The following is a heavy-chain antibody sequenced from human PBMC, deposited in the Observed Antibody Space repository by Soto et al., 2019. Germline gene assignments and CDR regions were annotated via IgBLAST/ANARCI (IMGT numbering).Heavy chain of an antibody. V-gene: IGHV1-3*01. CDR3: ARGARSMVRDVMDV. CDR2: INAGNGNT. J-gene: IGHJ6*02. Sequence: QVQLVQSGAEVKKTGASVKVSCKASGYTFTSYAMHWVRQAPGQRLEWMGWINAGNGNTKYSQKFQGRVTITRDTSASTAYMELSSLRSEDTAVYYCARGARSMVRDVMDVWGQGTTVTVSS. D-gene: IGHD3-10*01. CDR1: GYTFTSYA.